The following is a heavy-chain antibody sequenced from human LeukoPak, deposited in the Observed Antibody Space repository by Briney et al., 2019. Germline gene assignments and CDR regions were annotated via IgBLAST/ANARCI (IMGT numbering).Heavy chain of an antibody. J-gene: IGHJ4*02. V-gene: IGHV1-69*02. CDR2: IIPILGIA. CDR1: GGTFSSYT. D-gene: IGHD2-21*01. Sequence: ASVKVSCKASGGTFSSYTISWVRQAPGQGLEWMGRIIPILGIANYAQKFQGRVTITADKSTSTAYMELSSLRSEDTAVYYCARVPDYCGGGCSLDYWGQGTLVTVSS. CDR3: ARVPDYCGGGCSLDY.